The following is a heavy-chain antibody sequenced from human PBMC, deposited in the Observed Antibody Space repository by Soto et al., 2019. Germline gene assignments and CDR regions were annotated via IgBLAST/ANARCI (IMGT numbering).Heavy chain of an antibody. CDR1: GGSISSYY. V-gene: IGHV4-59*01. J-gene: IGHJ5*02. Sequence: QVELQETGPGLVKPSDTLSLTCTVSGGSISSYYWSWIRQPPGKGLEWIGFLFYSASTSYNTSRNSRVTISIDTTAYQLSLKLNSVTAADTAVYCCAIMAGAPVLGFDAWGQGTLVAVSS. CDR3: AIMAGAPVLGFDA. CDR2: LFYSAST. D-gene: IGHD3-10*01.